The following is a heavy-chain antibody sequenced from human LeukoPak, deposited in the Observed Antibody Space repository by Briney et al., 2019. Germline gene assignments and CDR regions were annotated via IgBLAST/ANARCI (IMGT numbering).Heavy chain of an antibody. CDR2: IYTSGST. J-gene: IGHJ4*02. CDR3: AITTNSYCSSTTCQGYLDY. D-gene: IGHD2-2*01. Sequence: SETLSLTCAVYGGSISSYYWSWIRQPAGKGLEWIGRIYTSGSTNYNPSLKSRVTISVDTSKNQFSLKLSSVTAADTAVYYCAITTNSYCSSTTCQGYLDYWGQGNLVTVSS. CDR1: GGSISSYY. V-gene: IGHV4-59*10.